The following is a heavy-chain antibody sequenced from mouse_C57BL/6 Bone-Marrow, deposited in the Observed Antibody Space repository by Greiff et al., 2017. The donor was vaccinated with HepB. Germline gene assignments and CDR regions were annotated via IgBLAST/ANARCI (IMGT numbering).Heavy chain of an antibody. V-gene: IGHV5-12*01. Sequence: DVQLQESGGGLVQPGGSLKLSCAASGFTFSDYYMYWVRQTPEKRLERVAYISNGGGSTYYPDTVKGRFTISRDNAKNTLYLQMSRLKSEDTAMYYCASAISDAMDYWGQGTSVTVSS. CDR2: ISNGGGST. J-gene: IGHJ4*01. CDR3: ASAISDAMDY. CDR1: GFTFSDYY.